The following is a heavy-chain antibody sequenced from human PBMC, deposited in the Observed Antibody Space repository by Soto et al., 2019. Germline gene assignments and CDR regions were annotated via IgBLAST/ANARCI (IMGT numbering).Heavy chain of an antibody. Sequence: SETLSLTCTVPGGSISSYYWSWIRQPPGKGLEWIGYIYYSGSTNYNPSLKSRVTISVDTSKNQFSLKLSSVTAADTAVYYCARVQGYCSSTSCYTWWFDPWGQGTLVTVSS. J-gene: IGHJ5*02. V-gene: IGHV4-59*01. CDR3: ARVQGYCSSTSCYTWWFDP. CDR1: GGSISSYY. CDR2: IYYSGST. D-gene: IGHD2-2*02.